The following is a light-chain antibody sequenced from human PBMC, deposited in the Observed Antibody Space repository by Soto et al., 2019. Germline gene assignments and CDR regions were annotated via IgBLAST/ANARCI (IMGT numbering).Light chain of an antibody. J-gene: IGLJ2*01. CDR1: SSDVGAYNY. CDR2: EVS. CDR3: SAYSSSITVI. Sequence: QSALTQPASVSGSPGQSITISCTGTSSDVGAYNYVSWYQQHPGKAPKLMIYEVSNRPSGVSNRFSGSKSANTASLTISGLQAEDEADYYCSAYSSSITVIFGGGTKLTVL. V-gene: IGLV2-14*01.